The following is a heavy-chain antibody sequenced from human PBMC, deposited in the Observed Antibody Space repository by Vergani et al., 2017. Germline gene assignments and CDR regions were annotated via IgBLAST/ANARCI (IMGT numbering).Heavy chain of an antibody. CDR1: GYTFTTYA. CDR3: AREIITADGTHLSYFDY. D-gene: IGHD3-10*01. CDR2: INADNGNT. J-gene: IGHJ4*02. V-gene: IGHV1-3*01. Sequence: QVQLVQSGAEVKKPGASVKVSCKASGYTFTTYAMHWVRQAPGQRLEWIGWINADNGNTKYSQKFQGRVTITRDTSASTAYMELSSLRSEDTAVFYCAREIITADGTHLSYFDYWGQGTLVTVSS.